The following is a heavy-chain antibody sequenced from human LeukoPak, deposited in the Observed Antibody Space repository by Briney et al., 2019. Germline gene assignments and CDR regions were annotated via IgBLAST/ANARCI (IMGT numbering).Heavy chain of an antibody. J-gene: IGHJ6*03. CDR2: ISYDGSNK. CDR3: ARDPVAAAENYYYYYMDV. Sequence: GRSLRPSCAASGFTFSSYAMHWVRQAPGKGLEWVAVISYDGSNKYYADSVKGRFTVSRDNSKNTLYLQMNSLRAEDTAVYYCARDPVAAAENYYYYYMDVWGKGTTVTVSS. CDR1: GFTFSSYA. V-gene: IGHV3-30*01. D-gene: IGHD6-13*01.